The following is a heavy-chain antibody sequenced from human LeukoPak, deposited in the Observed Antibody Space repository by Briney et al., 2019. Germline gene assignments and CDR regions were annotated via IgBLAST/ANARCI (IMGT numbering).Heavy chain of an antibody. CDR3: ARDVHGDYGSGWFGP. CDR1: GGTFNNSA. J-gene: IGHJ5*02. V-gene: IGHV1-69*05. D-gene: IGHD4-17*01. Sequence: SVKVSCKTSGGTFNNSAISWVRQAPGQGLVWLGGIMPLFGTSGYAQKFQGRVTITKDESTRTVYLELTSLTSDDTAVYYCARDVHGDYGSGWFGPWGQGTLVSVSS. CDR2: IMPLFGTS.